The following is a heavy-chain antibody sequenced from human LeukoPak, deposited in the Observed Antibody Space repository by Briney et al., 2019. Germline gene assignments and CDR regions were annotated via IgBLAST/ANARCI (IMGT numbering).Heavy chain of an antibody. V-gene: IGHV4-39*07. CDR2: IYYSGST. CDR1: GGSISSSSYY. Sequence: PSETLSLTCTVSGGSISSSSYYWGWIRQPPGKGLEWIGSIYYSGSTYYNPSLKSRVTISVDTSKNQFSLKLSSVTAADTAVYYCARGVAPTMVRGVRDYYYYMDVWGKGTTVTVSS. J-gene: IGHJ6*03. CDR3: ARGVAPTMVRGVRDYYYYMDV. D-gene: IGHD3-10*01.